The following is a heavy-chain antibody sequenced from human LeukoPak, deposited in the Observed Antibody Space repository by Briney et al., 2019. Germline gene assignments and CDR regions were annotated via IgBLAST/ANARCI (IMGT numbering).Heavy chain of an antibody. J-gene: IGHJ4*02. CDR3: AKANHYGDYAIDY. V-gene: IGHV3-23*01. CDR1: GFTFSSYA. D-gene: IGHD4-17*01. CDR2: ISGSGGST. Sequence: PGGSLRLSCAASGFTFSSYAMSWVRQAPGKGLEWVSAISGSGGSTYYADSVKGRFTISRDNSKNTLYLQMNSLRAQDTAVYYCAKANHYGDYAIDYWGQGTLVTVSS.